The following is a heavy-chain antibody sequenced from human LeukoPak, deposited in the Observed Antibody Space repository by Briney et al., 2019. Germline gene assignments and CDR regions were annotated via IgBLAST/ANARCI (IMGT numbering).Heavy chain of an antibody. CDR1: GFTFSSYE. CDR2: IWYDGGNK. CDR3: ARAAGAGSDAFAF. J-gene: IGHJ3*01. V-gene: IGHV3-33*08. D-gene: IGHD6-13*01. Sequence: GGSLRLSCAASGFTFSSYEMNWVRQAPGKGLEWVATIWYDGGNKYYADSVKGRFTISRDNSKNTLYLQMSSLRAEDTAVYYCARAAGAGSDAFAFWGQGTMVTVSS.